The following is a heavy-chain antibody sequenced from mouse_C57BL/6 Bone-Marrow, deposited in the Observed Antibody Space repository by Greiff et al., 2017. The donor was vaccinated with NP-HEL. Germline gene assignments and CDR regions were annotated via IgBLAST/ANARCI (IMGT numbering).Heavy chain of an antibody. Sequence: EVQGVESGGGLVKPGGSLKLSCAASGFTFSSYAMSWVRQTPEKRLEWLATISDGGSYTYYPDNVKGRFTISRDNAKNNLYLQMSHLKSEDTAMYYCARAWFLYYYAMDYWGQGTSVTVSS. CDR1: GFTFSSYA. J-gene: IGHJ4*01. D-gene: IGHD2-3*01. V-gene: IGHV5-4*01. CDR2: ISDGGSYT. CDR3: ARAWFLYYYAMDY.